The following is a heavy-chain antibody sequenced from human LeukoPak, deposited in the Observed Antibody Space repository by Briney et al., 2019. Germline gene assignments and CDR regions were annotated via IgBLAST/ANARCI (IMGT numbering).Heavy chain of an antibody. J-gene: IGHJ5*02. CDR1: GDSINSHY. D-gene: IGHD6-19*01. CDR3: ARGGSSGPYNWFDP. CDR2: VYNSRST. Sequence: SETLSLTCNVSGDSINSHYWSWIRQPPGKGLEWMGYVYNSRSTNYNPSLKSRVTISEDKSKNQLSLRLTSVTAADTAVYYCARGGSSGPYNWFDPWGQGILVTVSS. V-gene: IGHV4-59*11.